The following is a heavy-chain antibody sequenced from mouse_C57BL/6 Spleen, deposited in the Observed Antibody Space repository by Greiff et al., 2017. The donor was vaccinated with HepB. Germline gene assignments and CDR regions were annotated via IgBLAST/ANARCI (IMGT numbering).Heavy chain of an antibody. CDR2: IYPRDGST. Sequence: QVQLQQSDAELVKPGASVKISCKVSGYTFTDHTIHWMQQRREQGLEWFGYIYPRDGSTKYNEKLKGKATLTANKSSSTAYMQLNSLTSEDAAVYFCARETYDYEEDDMDYWGQGTSVTVSS. V-gene: IGHV1-78*01. J-gene: IGHJ4*01. CDR1: GYTFTDHT. CDR3: ARETYDYEEDDMDY. D-gene: IGHD2-4*01.